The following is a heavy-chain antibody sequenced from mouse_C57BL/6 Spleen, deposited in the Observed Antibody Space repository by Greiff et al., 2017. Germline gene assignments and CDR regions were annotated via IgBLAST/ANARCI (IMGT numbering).Heavy chain of an antibody. CDR3: TRSSISTSWFAY. J-gene: IGHJ3*01. V-gene: IGHV1-15*01. Sequence: VKLQESGAELVRPGASVTLSCKASGYTFTDYEMHWVKQTPVHGLEWIGAIDPETGGTAYNQKFKGKAILTADKSSSTAYMELRSLTSEDSAVYYCTRSSISTSWFAYWGQGTLVTVSA. CDR2: IDPETGGT. CDR1: GYTFTDYE. D-gene: IGHD4-1*02.